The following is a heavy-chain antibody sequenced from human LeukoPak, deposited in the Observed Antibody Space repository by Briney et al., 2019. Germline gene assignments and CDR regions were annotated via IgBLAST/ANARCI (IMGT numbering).Heavy chain of an antibody. CDR1: GYSFTSYW. CDR2: IYPGDSDT. Sequence: GESLKISCKGSGYSFTSYWIGWVRQMPGKGLEWMGIIYPGDSDTRYSPSFQGQVTISADKSISTAYLQWSSLKASDTAMYYCARGSKIADPPSDPFAYGGQGTLVPFSS. J-gene: IGHJ4*02. D-gene: IGHD6-13*01. CDR3: ARGSKIADPPSDPFAY. V-gene: IGHV5-51*01.